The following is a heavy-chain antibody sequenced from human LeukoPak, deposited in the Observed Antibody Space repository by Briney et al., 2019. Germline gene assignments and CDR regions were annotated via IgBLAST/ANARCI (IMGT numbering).Heavy chain of an antibody. CDR3: ARYYYDSSGREHYFDY. CDR1: GYTFTSYA. CDR2: INTNTGNP. J-gene: IGHJ4*02. D-gene: IGHD3-22*01. Sequence: ASVKVSCKASGYTFTSYAMNWVRQAPGQGLEWMGWINTNTGNPTYAQGFTGRFVFSLDTSVSTPYLQISSLKAEDTAVYYCARYYYDSSGREHYFDYWGQGTLVTVSS. V-gene: IGHV7-4-1*02.